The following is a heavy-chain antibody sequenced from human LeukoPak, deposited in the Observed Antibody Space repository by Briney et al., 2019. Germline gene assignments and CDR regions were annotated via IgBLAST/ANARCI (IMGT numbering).Heavy chain of an antibody. CDR2: INPNSGGT. CDR1: GYTFTSYA. CDR3: ARDSSSSPSSVWFDP. D-gene: IGHD6-13*01. J-gene: IGHJ5*02. V-gene: IGHV1-2*02. Sequence: ASVKVSCKASGYTFTSYATNWVRQAPGQGLEWMGWINPNSGGTNYAQKFQGRVTMTRDTSISTAYMELSRLRSDDTAVYYCARDSSSSPSSVWFDPWGQGTLVTVSS.